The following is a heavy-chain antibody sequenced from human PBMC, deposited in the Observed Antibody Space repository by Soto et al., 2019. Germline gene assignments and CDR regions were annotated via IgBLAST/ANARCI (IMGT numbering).Heavy chain of an antibody. CDR1: GGTFSTYA. J-gene: IGHJ4*02. V-gene: IGHV1-69*12. D-gene: IGHD5-18*01. CDR2: IIPMFGTA. Sequence: QVQLVQSGAEVKKPESSVKVSCKAPGGTFSTYAISWVRQAPGQGLEWMGGIIPMFGTANYAQRVQDRVTITAYESTNTVYMELSSLRSEDTAVYFCASGIQLWLRRINNGYSGWGQGTLVTVSS. CDR3: ASGIQLWLRRINNGYSG.